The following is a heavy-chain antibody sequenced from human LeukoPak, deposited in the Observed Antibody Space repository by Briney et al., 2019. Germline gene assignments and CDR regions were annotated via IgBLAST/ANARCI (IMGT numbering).Heavy chain of an antibody. Sequence: ASVKVSCKASGYTFTDYFMQWVRQVPGQGLEWMGWINTNSGATLYAQKFQGRVTMTRDTSSSTVYMELSTLTSDDTAVYYCARAHGTQWLVRWWFDPWGQGTLVTVSS. V-gene: IGHV1-2*02. CDR3: ARAHGTQWLVRWWFDP. J-gene: IGHJ5*02. CDR2: INTNSGAT. CDR1: GYTFTDYF. D-gene: IGHD6-19*01.